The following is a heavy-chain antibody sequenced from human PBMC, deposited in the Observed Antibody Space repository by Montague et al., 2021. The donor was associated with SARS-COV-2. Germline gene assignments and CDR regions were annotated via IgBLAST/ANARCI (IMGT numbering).Heavy chain of an antibody. CDR3: ASSMIKAAAAYYYYGMDV. V-gene: IGHV3-11*06. CDR1: GFTFSDYY. Sequence: SLRLPCAASGFTFSDYYMSWIRQAPGKGLEWVSYISSSSSYTNYADSVKGRFTISRDNAKNSLYLQMNSLRAEDTAVCYCASSMIKAAAAYYYYGMDVWGQGTTVTVSS. CDR2: ISSSSSYT. D-gene: IGHD6-13*01. J-gene: IGHJ6*02.